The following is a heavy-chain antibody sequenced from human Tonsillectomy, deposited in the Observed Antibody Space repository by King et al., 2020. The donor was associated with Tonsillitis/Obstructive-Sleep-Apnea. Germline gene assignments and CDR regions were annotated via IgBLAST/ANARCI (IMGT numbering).Heavy chain of an antibody. D-gene: IGHD6-13*01. CDR2: ISHDGSKK. CDR3: ARDQEQQLVPGFFDY. CDR1: GFTLNNYT. J-gene: IGHJ4*02. V-gene: IGHV3-30*04. Sequence: VQLVESGGGVVQPGRSLRLSCVGSGFTLNNYTLQWVRQAPGRGLERVAVISHDGSKKYYTDSVKGRFTISRDNSKNKVYLQMNSLGAEDTAVYYCARDQEQQLVPGFFDYWGQGTLVTVSS.